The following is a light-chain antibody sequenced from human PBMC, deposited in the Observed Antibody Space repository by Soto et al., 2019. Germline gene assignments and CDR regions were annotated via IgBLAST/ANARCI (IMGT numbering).Light chain of an antibody. CDR2: GAS. CDR3: QQYYNWWT. V-gene: IGKV3-15*01. CDR1: QSISTN. Sequence: IEMTQSPATLSVSPGGRATLSCRASQSISTNVVWYQQKGGQPPRLLIYGASARVAGISARFSGSGSGTEFTLTITSLQPEDSAVYYCQQYYNWWTFGQGTKVDIK. J-gene: IGKJ1*01.